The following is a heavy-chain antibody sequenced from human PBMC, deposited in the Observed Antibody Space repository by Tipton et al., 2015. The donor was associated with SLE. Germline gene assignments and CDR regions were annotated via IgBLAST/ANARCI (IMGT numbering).Heavy chain of an antibody. CDR3: ARGGYYYDSSGYSDY. CDR2: IYSSGDR. J-gene: IGHJ4*02. CDR1: GGSISFDY. Sequence: TLSLTCTVSGGSISFDYWSWIRQSAGRGLEWIGRIYSSGDRDYNPSLRSRVTMSIDASQNRVSLKLSSVTAADTAVYYCARGGYYYDSSGYSDYWGQGTLVTVSS. D-gene: IGHD3-22*01. V-gene: IGHV4-4*07.